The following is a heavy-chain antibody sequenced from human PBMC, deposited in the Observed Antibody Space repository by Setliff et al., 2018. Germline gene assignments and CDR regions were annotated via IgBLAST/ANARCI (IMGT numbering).Heavy chain of an antibody. CDR1: GFTFRGSA. J-gene: IGHJ5*02. Sequence: LRLSCAASGFTFRGSAMHWVRQASGKGLEWVGRIRSKTSGFATAYSASVKGRFTISRDDSMNTAYLQMDSLRTEDTAVYYCSRAVDGRTWFDPWGQGALVTVSS. D-gene: IGHD6-19*01. CDR3: SRAVDGRTWFDP. CDR2: IRSKTSGFAT. V-gene: IGHV3-73*01.